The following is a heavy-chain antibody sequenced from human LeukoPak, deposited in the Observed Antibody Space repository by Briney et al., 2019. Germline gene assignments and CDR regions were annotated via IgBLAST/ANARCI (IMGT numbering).Heavy chain of an antibody. D-gene: IGHD5-18*01. V-gene: IGHV3-30-3*01. CDR1: GFTFSSYA. CDR3: ARDKWVT. CDR2: ISYGGSNK. J-gene: IGHJ4*02. Sequence: PGGSLRLSCAASGFTFSSYAMHWVRQAPGKGLEWVSVISYGGSNKYYADSVKGRFTISRDNSKNTLSLQMNSLRAEDTAVYYCARDKWVTWGQGTLVTVSS.